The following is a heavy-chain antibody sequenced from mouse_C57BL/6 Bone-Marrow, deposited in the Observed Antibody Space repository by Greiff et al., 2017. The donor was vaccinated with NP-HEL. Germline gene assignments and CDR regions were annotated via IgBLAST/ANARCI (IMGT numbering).Heavy chain of an antibody. CDR2: IWGDGST. J-gene: IGHJ1*03. Sequence: QVQLQQSGPGLVAPSQSLSISCTVSGFSFTSYGVSWVRQPPGKGLEWLGVIWGDGSTTYYSALISRLSISKENSKSQAFLKLNSLQTDDTAAYYCAKGCFTAVVATHWYFDVWGTGTTVTVSS. D-gene: IGHD1-1*01. CDR3: AKGCFTAVVATHWYFDV. CDR1: GFSFTSYG. V-gene: IGHV2-3*01.